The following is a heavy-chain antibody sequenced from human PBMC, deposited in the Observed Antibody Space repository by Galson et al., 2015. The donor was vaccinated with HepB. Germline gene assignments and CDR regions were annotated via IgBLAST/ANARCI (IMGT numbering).Heavy chain of an antibody. CDR1: GFTFSDYY. D-gene: IGHD6-6*01. CDR3: ASLSIAARQDYYGMDV. J-gene: IGHJ6*02. V-gene: IGHV3-11*03. CDR2: ISSSSSYT. Sequence: SLRLSCAASGFTFSDYYMSWIRQAPGKGLEWVSYISSSSSYTNYADSVKGRFTISRDNAKNSLYLQMNSLRAEDTAVYYCASLSIAARQDYYGMDVWGQGTTVTVSS.